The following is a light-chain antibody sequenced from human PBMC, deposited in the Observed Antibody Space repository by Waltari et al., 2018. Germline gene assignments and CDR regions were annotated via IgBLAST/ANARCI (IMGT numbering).Light chain of an antibody. CDR1: SSDVGSYDY. J-gene: IGLJ2*01. CDR2: DVS. V-gene: IGLV2-14*01. CDR3: SSHTSNNVVV. Sequence: QSALTQPASVSGSPGQSITISCTGTSSDVGSYDYVSWYQQHPGKAPKVMIYDVSNRPSGVSTRVSGSKSGNTASLTISGLQAEDEADYYCSSHTSNNVVVFGGGTKLTVL.